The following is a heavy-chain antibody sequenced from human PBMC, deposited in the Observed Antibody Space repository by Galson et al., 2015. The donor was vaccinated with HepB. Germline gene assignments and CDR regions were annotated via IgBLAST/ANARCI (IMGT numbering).Heavy chain of an antibody. D-gene: IGHD3-10*01. V-gene: IGHV3-15*07. J-gene: IGHJ4*02. Sequence: SLRLSCAASGFTFSNAWMNWVRQAPGKGLEWVGRIKSKTDGGTTDYATPVKGRFTISRDDSKNTLYLQMNSLKTEDTAVYYCTTDPPVRITMVRGVTLTNYWGQGTLVTVSS. CDR1: GFTFSNAW. CDR2: IKSKTDGGTT. CDR3: TTDPPVRITMVRGVTLTNY.